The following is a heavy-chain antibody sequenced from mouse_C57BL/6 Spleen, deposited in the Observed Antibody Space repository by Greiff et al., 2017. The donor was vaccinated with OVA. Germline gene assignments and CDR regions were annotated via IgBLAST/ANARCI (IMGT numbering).Heavy chain of an antibody. CDR2: IYPGSGST. V-gene: IGHV1-55*01. CDR3: ARGGNYEGWFAY. J-gene: IGHJ3*01. Sequence: QVQLQQSGAELVKPGASVKMSCKASGYTFTSYWITWVKQRPGQGLEWIGDIYPGSGSTNDNEKFKSKATLTVDTASSTAYMQLSSLTSEDSAVYYCARGGNYEGWFAYWGQGTLVTVSA. CDR1: GYTFTSYW. D-gene: IGHD2-1*01.